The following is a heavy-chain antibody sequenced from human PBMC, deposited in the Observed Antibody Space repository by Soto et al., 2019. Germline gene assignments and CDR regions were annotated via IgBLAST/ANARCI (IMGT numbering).Heavy chain of an antibody. Sequence: QVTLKATGPSLVQPTQTLTLTCTFSGFSLSTNGMGVGWIRQTPGTALAWLGIIYWDAGRRCNPSRRNRLTVTSDAYKTQVVLTLCDVDPVDTATDCCAQTRHSGAMFALEPWGKGDRVTVSS. D-gene: IGHD1-1*01. CDR3: AQTRHSGAMFALEP. CDR1: GFSLSTNGMG. CDR2: IYWDAGR. J-gene: IGHJ5*02. V-gene: IGHV2-5*02.